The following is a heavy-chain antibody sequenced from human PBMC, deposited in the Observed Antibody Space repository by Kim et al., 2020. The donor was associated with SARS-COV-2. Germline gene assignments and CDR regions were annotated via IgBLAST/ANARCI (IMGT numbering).Heavy chain of an antibody. J-gene: IGHJ4*02. D-gene: IGHD3-10*01. CDR3: VKYCGSGSVYY. Sequence: TYYNPSLKSRVTISVDTSKNQFSLKLSSVTAADTAVYYCVKYCGSGSVYYWGQGTLVTVSS. V-gene: IGHV4-39*07. CDR2: T.